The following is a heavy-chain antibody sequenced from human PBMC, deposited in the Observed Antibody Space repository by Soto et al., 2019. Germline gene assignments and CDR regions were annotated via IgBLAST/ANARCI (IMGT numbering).Heavy chain of an antibody. V-gene: IGHV1-46*01. D-gene: IGHD3-22*01. CDR1: GYTFTSYY. CDR3: ARDTPYYYDSSGYSTGFDY. J-gene: IGHJ4*02. CDR2: INPSGGST. Sequence: GASVKVSCKASGYTFTSYYMHWVRQAPGQGLEWMGIINPSGGSTSYAQKFQGRVTMTRDTSTSTVYMELCSLRSEDTAVYYCARDTPYYYDSSGYSTGFDYWGQGTLVTVSS.